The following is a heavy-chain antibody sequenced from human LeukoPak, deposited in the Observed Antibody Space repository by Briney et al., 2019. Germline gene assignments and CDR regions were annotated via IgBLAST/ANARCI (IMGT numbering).Heavy chain of an antibody. CDR3: ARAAVPAAKNDAFDI. CDR1: GGSFSSYA. D-gene: IGHD2-2*01. V-gene: IGHV1-69*04. Sequence: SVKVSCKASGGSFSSYAISWVRQAPGQGLEWMGRIIPIFGIANYAQKFQGRVTITADKSTSTAYMELSSLRSEDTAVYYCARAAVPAAKNDAFDIWGQGTMVTVSS. J-gene: IGHJ3*02. CDR2: IIPIFGIA.